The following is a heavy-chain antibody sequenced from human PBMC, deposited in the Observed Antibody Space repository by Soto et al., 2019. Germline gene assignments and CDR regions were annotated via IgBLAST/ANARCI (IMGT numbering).Heavy chain of an antibody. CDR3: ARDGRYSGYDFDY. J-gene: IGHJ4*02. D-gene: IGHD5-12*01. Sequence: EVQLVESGGGLVKPGGSLRLSCAASGFTFSSYSMNWVRQAPGKGLEWVSSISSSSSYIYYADSVKGRFTISRDNAKNSLYLQMNSLRAEDTAAYYCARDGRYSGYDFDYWGQGTLVTVSS. CDR1: GFTFSSYS. CDR2: ISSSSSYI. V-gene: IGHV3-21*01.